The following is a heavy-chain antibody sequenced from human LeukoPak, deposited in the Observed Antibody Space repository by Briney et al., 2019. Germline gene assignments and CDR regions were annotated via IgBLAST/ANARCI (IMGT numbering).Heavy chain of an antibody. D-gene: IGHD2-2*01. J-gene: IGHJ4*02. V-gene: IGHV4-30-4*01. CDR2: IYYSGST. CDR3: ASGIVVVPAAFS. CDR1: GGSISSYY. Sequence: PSETLSLTCTVSGGSISSYYWSWIRQPPGKGLEWIGYIYYSGSTYYNPSLKSRVTISVDTSKNQFSLKLSSVTAADTAVYYCASGIVVVPAAFSWGQGTLVTVSP.